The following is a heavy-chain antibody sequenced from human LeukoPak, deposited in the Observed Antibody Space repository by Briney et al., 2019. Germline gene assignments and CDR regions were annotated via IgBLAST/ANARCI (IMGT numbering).Heavy chain of an antibody. D-gene: IGHD3-10*01. CDR2: ISSSSSTI. J-gene: IGHJ6*03. V-gene: IGHV3-48*01. Sequence: GGSLRLSCAASGFTFSSYSMNWVRQAPGKGLEWVSYISSSSSTIYYADSVRGRFTISRDNAKNSLYLQMNSLRAEDTAVYYCARVRGSGSYPTYYYYYMDVWGKGTTVTISS. CDR3: ARVRGSGSYPTYYYYYMDV. CDR1: GFTFSSYS.